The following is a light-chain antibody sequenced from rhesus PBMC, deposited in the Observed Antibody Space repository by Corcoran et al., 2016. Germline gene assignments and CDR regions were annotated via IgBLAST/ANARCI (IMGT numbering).Light chain of an antibody. J-gene: IGLJ1*01. V-gene: IGLV2-13*03. CDR2: EVR. CDR1: SSDIGGYNR. Sequence: QAAPTQSPSVSGSPGQSVTISCTGTSSDIGGYNRVSWYQQYPGKAPKFLIYEVRKRPSGVSDRFSGPKSGNTASLTISGLQAEDEADYYCHSYASSGTYIFGSGTRLTVL. CDR3: HSYASSGTYI.